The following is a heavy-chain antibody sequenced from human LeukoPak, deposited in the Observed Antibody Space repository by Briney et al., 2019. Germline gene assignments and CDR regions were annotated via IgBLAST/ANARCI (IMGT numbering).Heavy chain of an antibody. J-gene: IGHJ4*02. Sequence: PGGSLRLSCEASGFTFSTYNMNWVRQAPGKRLEWVSSITSTSSYVFYADSVKGRFTISRDNAKNSLYLQMNSLRAEDTAVYYCARGGADYYDSSGYPDYWGQGTLVTVSS. D-gene: IGHD3-22*01. CDR3: ARGGADYYDSSGYPDY. CDR2: ITSTSSYV. V-gene: IGHV3-21*01. CDR1: GFTFSTYN.